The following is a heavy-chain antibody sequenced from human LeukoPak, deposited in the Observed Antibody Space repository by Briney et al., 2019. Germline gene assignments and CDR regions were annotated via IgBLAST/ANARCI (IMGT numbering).Heavy chain of an antibody. J-gene: IGHJ4*02. D-gene: IGHD1-26*01. CDR1: GFTFSNYG. V-gene: IGHV3-30*02. CDR3: AKDRGGEWELLGTFDY. Sequence: GGSLRLSCAASGFTFSNYGMHWVRQAPDKGLEWVSVIRFDGSNTYYADSVKGRFTISRDNFKNTLYMQMNSLRVEDTAVYYCAKDRGGEWELLGTFDYWGQGTLVTVSS. CDR2: IRFDGSNT.